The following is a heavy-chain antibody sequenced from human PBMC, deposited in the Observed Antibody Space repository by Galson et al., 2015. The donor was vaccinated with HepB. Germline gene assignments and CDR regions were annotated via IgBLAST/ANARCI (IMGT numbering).Heavy chain of an antibody. D-gene: IGHD6-13*01. V-gene: IGHV1-18*04. CDR2: ISAYNGNT. Sequence: SVKVSCKASGYTFTSYGISWVRQAPGQGLEWMGWISAYNGNTNYAQKLQGRVTMTTDTSTSTAYMELRSLRSDDTAVYYCARDLSSSWYVGGAFDIWGQGTMVTVSS. CDR3: ARDLSSSWYVGGAFDI. J-gene: IGHJ3*02. CDR1: GYTFTSYG.